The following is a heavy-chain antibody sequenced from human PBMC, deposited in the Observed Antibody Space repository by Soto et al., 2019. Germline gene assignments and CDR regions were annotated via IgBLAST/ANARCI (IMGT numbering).Heavy chain of an antibody. J-gene: IGHJ6*02. V-gene: IGHV4-34*01. Sequence: SETLSLTCAVYGGSFSCYYWSWIRQPPGKGLEWIGEINHSGSTNYNPSLKSRVTISVDTSKNQFSLKLSSVTAADTAVYYCAGGRVWTIFGVATYGMDVWGQGTTVTVSS. CDR3: AGGRVWTIFGVATYGMDV. CDR1: GGSFSCYY. CDR2: INHSGST. D-gene: IGHD3-3*01.